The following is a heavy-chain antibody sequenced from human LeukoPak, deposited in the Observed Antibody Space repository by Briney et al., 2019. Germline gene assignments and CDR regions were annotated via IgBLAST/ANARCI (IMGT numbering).Heavy chain of an antibody. V-gene: IGHV1-3*01. Sequence: ASVKVSCKASGYTFTSYAMHWVRQAPGQRLEWMGWINAGNGNTKYSQKFQGRVTITRDTSASTAYMELSSLRAEDTALYYCARDADGASHTLDYWGPGTLVTVSS. CDR2: INAGNGNT. J-gene: IGHJ4*02. CDR1: GYTFTSYA. CDR3: ARDADGASHTLDY. D-gene: IGHD4-17*01.